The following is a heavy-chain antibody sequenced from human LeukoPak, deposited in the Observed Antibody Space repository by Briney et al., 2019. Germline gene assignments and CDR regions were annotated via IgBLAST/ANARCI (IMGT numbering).Heavy chain of an antibody. CDR3: ARGVDL. CDR1: SGSLSGYY. CDR2: ITHSGSP. Sequence: PSETLSLTCGVSSGSLSGYYWRWIRQPPGGGLEWLGEITHSGSPNYNPSLKSQVTISRDTSKKQFSLNLTSVTAADTGVYYCARGVDLWGRGTPVTVSS. V-gene: IGHV4-34*01. J-gene: IGHJ2*01.